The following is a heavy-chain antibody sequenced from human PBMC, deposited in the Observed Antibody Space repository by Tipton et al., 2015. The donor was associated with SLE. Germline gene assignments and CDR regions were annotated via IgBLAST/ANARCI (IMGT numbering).Heavy chain of an antibody. D-gene: IGHD6-13*01. V-gene: IGHV3-23*01. Sequence: SLRLSCAASGFTFSSYAMSWVRQAPGKGLEWVSAISGSGGSTYYADSVKGRFTISRDNAKNSLYLQMNSLRAEDTAVYYCARDRQQLGYWGQGTLVTVSS. CDR1: GFTFSSYA. CDR3: ARDRQQLGY. J-gene: IGHJ4*02. CDR2: ISGSGGST.